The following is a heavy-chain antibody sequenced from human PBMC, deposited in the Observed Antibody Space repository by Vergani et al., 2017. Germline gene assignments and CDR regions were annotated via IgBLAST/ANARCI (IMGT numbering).Heavy chain of an antibody. CDR3: ARLPRGLRGMSLEY. CDR1: GESIRSGSHY. J-gene: IGHJ4*02. V-gene: IGHV4-61*02. D-gene: IGHD3-10*01. Sequence: QVKLQESGPGLLKPSQTLSLTCTVSGESIRSGSHYWSWIRQPAGKGPEWIGHIHTGGSTDLNPSFKSRVSISVDTSKSQFSLKLNSVTVADTAVYFRARLPRGLRGMSLEYWGQGTLVTVSS. CDR2: IHTGGST.